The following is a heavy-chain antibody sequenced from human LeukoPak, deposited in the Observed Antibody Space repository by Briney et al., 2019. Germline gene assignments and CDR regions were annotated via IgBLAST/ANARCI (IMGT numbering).Heavy chain of an antibody. CDR2: ISGSGGST. J-gene: IGHJ4*02. D-gene: IGHD3-22*01. CDR3: AKDLHSSGYYFDY. V-gene: IGHV3-23*01. Sequence: GGSLRLSCAASGFTFSSYAMSWVRQAPGKGLEWVSAISGSGGSTYYADSVKGRITISRDNSKNTLYLQMNSLRAEDTAVYYCAKDLHSSGYYFDYWGQGTLVTVSS. CDR1: GFTFSSYA.